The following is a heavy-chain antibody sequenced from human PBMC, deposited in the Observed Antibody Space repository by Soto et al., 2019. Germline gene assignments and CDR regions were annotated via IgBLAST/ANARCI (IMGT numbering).Heavy chain of an antibody. V-gene: IGHV3-11*01. CDR2: ISGSGDTK. Sequence: QVQLVESGGGLVKPGGSLRLSCAASGFNFSDYYMSWIRQAPGKGLEWVSYISGSGDTKLYAESVKGRFTISRDNARNSLHLEMNCLRAEDTTVYYCAKPLSLYSSSYLDYWSQGTMVTVSS. CDR1: GFNFSDYY. CDR3: AKPLSLYSSSYLDY. J-gene: IGHJ4*02. D-gene: IGHD6-13*01.